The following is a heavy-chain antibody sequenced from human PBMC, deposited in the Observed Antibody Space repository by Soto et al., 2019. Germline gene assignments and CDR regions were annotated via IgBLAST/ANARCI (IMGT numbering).Heavy chain of an antibody. CDR3: ARQSEYYYASGRAAPLYGMDV. D-gene: IGHD3-10*01. V-gene: IGHV4-39*01. J-gene: IGHJ6*02. CDR1: GGSISSISSY. CDR2: VYYSGST. Sequence: ETLSLTCTVSGGSISSISSYWGWIRQPPGKGLEWIGNVYYSGSTYSNPSLKSRLTISADTSKNQFSLKLSSVTAADTAVYFCARQSEYYYASGRAAPLYGMDVWGQGTTVTVSS.